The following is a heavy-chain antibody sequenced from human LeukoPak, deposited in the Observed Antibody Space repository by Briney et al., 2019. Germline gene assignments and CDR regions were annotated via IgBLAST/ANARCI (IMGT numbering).Heavy chain of an antibody. CDR3: ARDVALYYYDSSGPFDY. D-gene: IGHD3-22*01. CDR1: GGTFSSYA. CDR2: IIPIFGTA. V-gene: IGHV1-69*13. Sequence: GASVKVSCKASGGTFSSYAICWVRQAPGQGLEWMGGIIPIFGTANYAQKFQGRVTITADESTSTAYMELSSLRSEDTAVYYCARDVALYYYDSSGPFDYWGQGTLVTVSS. J-gene: IGHJ4*02.